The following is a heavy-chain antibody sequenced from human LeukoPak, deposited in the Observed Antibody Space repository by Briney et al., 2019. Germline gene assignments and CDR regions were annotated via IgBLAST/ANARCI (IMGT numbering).Heavy chain of an antibody. D-gene: IGHD4-17*01. V-gene: IGHV4-4*02. CDR2: IYHSGST. CDR3: ARSYGDYGLGYYYFDY. J-gene: IGHJ4*02. CDR1: GGSISSSNW. Sequence: SGTLSLTCAVSGGSISSSNWWSWVRQPPGKGLEWIGEIYHSGSTNYNPSLKSRVTISVDKSKNQFSLKLSSATAADTAVYYCARSYGDYGLGYYYFDYWGQGTLVTVSS.